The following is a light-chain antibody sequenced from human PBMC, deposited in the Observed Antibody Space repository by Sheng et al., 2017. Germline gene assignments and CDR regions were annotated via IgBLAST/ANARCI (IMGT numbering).Light chain of an antibody. CDR3: QQYGGSPRT. CDR1: QSVSSY. Sequence: EIVLTQSPATLSLSPGERATLSCRASQSVSSYLAWYQQKPGQAPRLLIYDASNRATGIPARFSGSGSGTDFSLTISRLEPEDFAVYFCQQYGGSPRTFGGGTEGG. V-gene: IGKV3-11*01. CDR2: DAS. J-gene: IGKJ4*01.